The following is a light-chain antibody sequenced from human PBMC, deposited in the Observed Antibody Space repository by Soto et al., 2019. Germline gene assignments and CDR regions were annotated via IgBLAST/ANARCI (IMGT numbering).Light chain of an antibody. J-gene: IGKJ1*01. V-gene: IGKV3-20*01. CDR2: GAS. CDR3: QQYGSSGT. Sequence: EIVMTQSPATLSLSPGERATLSCRASHSVRSSLAWYQQKPGQAPRLLIHGASNRATGIPDRFSGSGSGTDFTLTISRLEPEDFAVYYCQQYGSSGTFGQGTKVDIK. CDR1: HSVRSS.